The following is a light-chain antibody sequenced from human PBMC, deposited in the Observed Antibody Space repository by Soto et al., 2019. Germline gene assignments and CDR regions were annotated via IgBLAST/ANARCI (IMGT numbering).Light chain of an antibody. CDR1: QSISRF. Sequence: EIRVTQSPTYLSSSVGHLVTITCRASQSISRFLNWYQHKPGKAPKLLIFSASTLEGGAPSRFSDSGSGTYFTLTISRLQPEDFATYYCQQSYSNTVTFCGGTKVEIK. CDR3: QQSYSNTVT. V-gene: IGKV1-39*01. J-gene: IGKJ4*01. CDR2: SAS.